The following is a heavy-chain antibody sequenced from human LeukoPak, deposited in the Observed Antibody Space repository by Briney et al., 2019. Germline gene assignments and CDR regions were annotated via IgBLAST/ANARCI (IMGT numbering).Heavy chain of an antibody. CDR1: GCSIGSGDYY. V-gene: IGHV4-30-4*01. CDR2: IYYSEST. Sequence: PSQTLSLTCTVSGCSIGSGDYYWSWIRQPPGKGLEWIVYIYYSESTYYNPSLKSRVTISVDTSKNQFSLKLSSVTAADTAVYYCARAAPTAAAVDYWGQGTLVTVSS. D-gene: IGHD6-13*01. CDR3: ARAAPTAAAVDY. J-gene: IGHJ4*02.